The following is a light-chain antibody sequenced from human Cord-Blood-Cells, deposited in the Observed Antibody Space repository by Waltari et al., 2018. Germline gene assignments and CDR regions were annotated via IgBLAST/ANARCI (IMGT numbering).Light chain of an antibody. V-gene: IGLV2-14*01. CDR2: DVS. Sequence: QSALTQPASVSGSPGQSITISCTGTRSDVACYNYVSWYQQHPGKAPKLMIYDVSNRPSGVSNRFSGSKSGNTASLTISGLQAEDEADYYCSSYTSSSTLYVFGTGTKVTVL. CDR3: SSYTSSSTLYV. CDR1: RSDVACYNY. J-gene: IGLJ1*01.